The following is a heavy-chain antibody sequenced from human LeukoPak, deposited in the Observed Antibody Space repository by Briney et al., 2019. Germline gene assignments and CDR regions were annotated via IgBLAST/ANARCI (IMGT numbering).Heavy chain of an antibody. D-gene: IGHD3-9*01. CDR3: ARGSVDILTGYRAYYFDY. Sequence: SETLSLTCTVSGGSISSYYWSWIRQPAGKGLEWIGRIYTSGSTNYNPSLKSRVTMSVDTSKNQFSLKLSSVTAADTAVYYCARGSVDILTGYRAYYFDYWGQGTLVTVSS. CDR2: IYTSGST. V-gene: IGHV4-4*07. CDR1: GGSISSYY. J-gene: IGHJ4*02.